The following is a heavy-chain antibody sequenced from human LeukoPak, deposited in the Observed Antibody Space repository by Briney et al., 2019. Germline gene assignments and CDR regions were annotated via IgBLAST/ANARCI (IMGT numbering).Heavy chain of an antibody. CDR1: GYPFTGQD. Sequence: ASVKVSFKASGYPFTGQDMHWVRQAPGQGLEWMGWINPNTGGTNYAQNFQGRVTMTRDTTISTAYMEMTRLTSDDTAVYYCASYPRYSSSPPFDYWGQGTLVTVSS. CDR2: INPNTGGT. J-gene: IGHJ4*02. D-gene: IGHD6-19*01. V-gene: IGHV1-2*02. CDR3: ASYPRYSSSPPFDY.